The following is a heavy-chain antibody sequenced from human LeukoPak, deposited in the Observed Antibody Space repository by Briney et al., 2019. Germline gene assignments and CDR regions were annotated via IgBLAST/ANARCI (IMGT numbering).Heavy chain of an antibody. CDR2: ISSSSSYI. V-gene: IGHV3-21*01. J-gene: IGHJ4*02. CDR1: GFTFSSYS. D-gene: IGHD5-18*01. Sequence: KSGGSLRLSCAASGFTFSSYSMNWVRQAPGKGLEWVSSISSSSSYIYYADSVKGRLTISRDKAKNSLYLQMNSLRAEDTAVYYCARGDYSYGSYYFDYWGQGTLVTVSS. CDR3: ARGDYSYGSYYFDY.